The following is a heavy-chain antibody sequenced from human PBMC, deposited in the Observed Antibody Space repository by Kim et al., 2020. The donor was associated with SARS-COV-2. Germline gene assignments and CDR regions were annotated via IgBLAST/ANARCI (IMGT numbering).Heavy chain of an antibody. V-gene: IGHV3-23*01. J-gene: IGHJ3*01. CDR1: GFSFSSYS. Sequence: GGSLRLSCAASGFSFSSYSMSWVRQAPGKGLDWVSIISGSVDATYYADSVKGRFTISRDNANNTMYLQMNSLRAEDTAVYYCAKGNDVHIHDAVDVWGQG. CDR3: AKGNDVHIHDAVDV. D-gene: IGHD1-1*01. CDR2: ISGSVDAT.